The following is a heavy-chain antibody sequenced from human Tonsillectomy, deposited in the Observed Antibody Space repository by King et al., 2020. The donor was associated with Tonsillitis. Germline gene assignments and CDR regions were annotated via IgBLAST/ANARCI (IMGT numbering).Heavy chain of an antibody. CDR2: IYPDDSDT. CDR3: AKRSGVSYGNAFDI. D-gene: IGHD5-18*01. J-gene: IGHJ3*02. Sequence: VQLVESGPEVKKSGESLKISCQGSEFTFSYWIGWVRQVPGKGLEWMGAIYPDDSDTRYNPSFQGQVTISVDRSTYTAFLKWTSLTASDTALYYCAKRSGVSYGNAFDIWGQGTMVTVSS. V-gene: IGHV5-51*01. CDR1: EFTFSYW.